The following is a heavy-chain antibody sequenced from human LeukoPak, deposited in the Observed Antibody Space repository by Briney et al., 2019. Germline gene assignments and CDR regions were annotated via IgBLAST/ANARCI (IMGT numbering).Heavy chain of an antibody. CDR1: GFTFSSYG. V-gene: IGHV4-34*01. CDR2: INHSGRT. Sequence: GSLRLSCVASGFTFSSYGMHWVRQPPGKGLEWIGEINHSGRTNYNPSLKSRVTISIDTSKNQFSLKVNSVTAADTAVYYCGSLHQVRGVSVFDYWGQGALVTVSS. J-gene: IGHJ4*02. D-gene: IGHD3-10*01. CDR3: GSLHQVRGVSVFDY.